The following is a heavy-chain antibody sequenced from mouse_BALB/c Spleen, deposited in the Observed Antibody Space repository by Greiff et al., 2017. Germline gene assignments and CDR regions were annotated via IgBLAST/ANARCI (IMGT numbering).Heavy chain of an antibody. J-gene: IGHJ2*01. CDR2: ISYDGSN. CDR3: ARAYGSSYSPYFDY. D-gene: IGHD1-1*01. CDR1: GYSITSGYY. V-gene: IGHV3-6*02. Sequence: ESGPGLVKPSQSLSLTCSVTGYSITSGYYWNWIRQFPGNKLEWMGYISYDGSNNYNPSLKNRISITRDTSKNQFFLKLNSVTTEDTATYYCARAYGSSYSPYFDYWGQGTTLTVSS.